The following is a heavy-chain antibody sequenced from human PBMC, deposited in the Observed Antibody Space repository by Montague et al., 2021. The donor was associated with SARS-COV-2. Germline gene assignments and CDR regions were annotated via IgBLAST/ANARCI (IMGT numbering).Heavy chain of an antibody. CDR3: AKQTGAGAIVYWYFDL. CDR2: IFGSGAGT. D-gene: IGHD6-25*01. Sequence: SLRLSCAASGFAFNNFAMTWVRQPPGKGLEWVSRIFGSGAGTYYADSVKGRFTISRDNSRNTVYLQMNRLRAEDTAKYYCAKQTGAGAIVYWYFDLWGRGTVVSVSS. V-gene: IGHV3-23*01. J-gene: IGHJ2*01. CDR1: GFAFNNFA.